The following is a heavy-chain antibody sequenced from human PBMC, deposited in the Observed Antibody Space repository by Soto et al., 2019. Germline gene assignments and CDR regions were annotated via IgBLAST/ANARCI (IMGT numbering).Heavy chain of an antibody. CDR3: ARTTLTYYYDSSGYHFDY. CDR2: IDWDDEK. J-gene: IGHJ4*02. CDR1: GFSLSTSGMC. V-gene: IGHV2-70*01. Sequence: FGPTLVNPTQTLTLTCTFSGFSLSTSGMCVSWIRQPPGKALEWLALIDWDDEKYYSTSLKSRLTISKDTSKNQVVLTMTNMDHVDTATYYCARTTLTYYYDSSGYHFDYWGQGTLVTVSS. D-gene: IGHD3-22*01.